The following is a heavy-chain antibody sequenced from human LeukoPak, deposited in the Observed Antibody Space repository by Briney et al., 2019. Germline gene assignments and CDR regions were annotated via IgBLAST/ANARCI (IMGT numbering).Heavy chain of an antibody. V-gene: IGHV3-49*04. CDR1: GFTFSSYS. Sequence: PGGSLRLSCAASGFTFSSYSMNWVRQAPGKGLEWVGFIRARANGGTTEYAAAVKGRFTISRDDSTSIAYLQMNSLKTEDTAVYFCSVLYCSTTSCHYYYGMDVWGPGTTVTVSS. J-gene: IGHJ6*02. CDR2: IRARANGGTT. CDR3: SVLYCSTTSCHYYYGMDV. D-gene: IGHD2-2*01.